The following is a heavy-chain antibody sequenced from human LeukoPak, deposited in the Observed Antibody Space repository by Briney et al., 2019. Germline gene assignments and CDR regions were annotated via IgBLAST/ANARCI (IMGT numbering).Heavy chain of an antibody. J-gene: IGHJ4*02. D-gene: IGHD3-22*01. V-gene: IGHV3-23*01. CDR1: GFTFSSYA. CDR3: AKDDYYDSSGYLN. CDR2: ISGSGGST. Sequence: PGGSLRLSCAASGFTFSSYAMSWIRQAPGKGLEWVSAISGSGGSTYYADSVKGRFTISRDNSKNTLYLQMNSLRAEDTAVYYCAKDDYYDSSGYLNWGQGTLVTVSS.